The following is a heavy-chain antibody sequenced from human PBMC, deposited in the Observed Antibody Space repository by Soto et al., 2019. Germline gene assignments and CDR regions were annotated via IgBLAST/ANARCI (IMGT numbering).Heavy chain of an antibody. CDR1: GGSFSGYY. Sequence: PSETLSLTCAVYGGSFSGYYWSWIRQPPGKGLEWIGEINHSGSTNYNPSLKSRVTISVDTSKNQFSLKLSSVTAADTAVYYCARGPYSSSWYTRTIYYYGMDVWGQGTTVTVSS. CDR2: INHSGST. D-gene: IGHD6-13*01. CDR3: ARGPYSSSWYTRTIYYYGMDV. V-gene: IGHV4-34*01. J-gene: IGHJ6*02.